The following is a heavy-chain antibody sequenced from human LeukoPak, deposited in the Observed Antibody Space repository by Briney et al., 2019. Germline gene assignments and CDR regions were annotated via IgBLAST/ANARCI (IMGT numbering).Heavy chain of an antibody. V-gene: IGHV4-31*03. D-gene: IGHD2-15*01. J-gene: IGHJ5*02. CDR3: ARARDCSGGTCYQFNWFDP. CDR1: GGSISSGAYY. CDR2: IFYSGNT. Sequence: SETLSLTCTVSGGSISSGAYYWSWIRQHPGKGLEWIGYIFYSGNTYYNPSLKSRVTISVDTSKNQFSLTLSSVTAADTAVYYCARARDCSGGTCYQFNWFDPWGQGTLVTVSS.